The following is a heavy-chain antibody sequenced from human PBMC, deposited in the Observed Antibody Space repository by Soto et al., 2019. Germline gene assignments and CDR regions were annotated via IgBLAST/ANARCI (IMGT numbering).Heavy chain of an antibody. CDR2: INAGNGNT. J-gene: IGHJ4*02. CDR3: ARSSGYNYWDAY. Sequence: QVQLVQSGAEEKKPGASVKVSCKASGYTFTSYAMHWVRQAPGQRLEWMGWINAGNGNTKYSQKFQGRVTITRDTSVSTAYMELSSLRSEDTAVYYCARSSGYNYWDAYWGQGTLVTVSS. V-gene: IGHV1-3*05. CDR1: GYTFTSYA. D-gene: IGHD3-22*01.